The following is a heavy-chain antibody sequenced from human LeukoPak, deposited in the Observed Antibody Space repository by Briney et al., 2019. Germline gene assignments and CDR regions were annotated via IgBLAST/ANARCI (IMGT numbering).Heavy chain of an antibody. V-gene: IGHV1-8*01. CDR1: GYTFTSYD. CDR2: MNPKSGNT. J-gene: IGHJ4*02. D-gene: IGHD4-17*01. Sequence: GASVKVSCKASGYTFTSYDINWVRQATGQGLEWMGWMNPKSGNTGYAQKFQGRVTMTRDTSISTAYMELGSLRSEDTAVYYCARTYGDLYYFDYWGQGTLVTVSS. CDR3: ARTYGDLYYFDY.